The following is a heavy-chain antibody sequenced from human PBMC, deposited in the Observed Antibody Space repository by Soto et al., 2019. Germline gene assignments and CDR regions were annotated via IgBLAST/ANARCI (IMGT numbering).Heavy chain of an antibody. CDR3: GRSTGIAVAGLFDY. CDR2: ISSSSSTI. V-gene: IGHV3-48*02. J-gene: IGHJ4*02. CDR1: GFTFSSYS. D-gene: IGHD6-19*01. Sequence: GGSLRLSCAASGFTFSSYSMNWVRQAPGKGLEWVSCISSSSSTIYYADSVKGRFTISRDNAKNSLYLQMNSLGDEDTAVYYCGRSTGIAVAGLFDYWGQGTLVTVSS.